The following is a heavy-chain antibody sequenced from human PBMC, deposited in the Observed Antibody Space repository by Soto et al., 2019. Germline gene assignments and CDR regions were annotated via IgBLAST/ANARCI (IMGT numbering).Heavy chain of an antibody. J-gene: IGHJ2*01. CDR3: AHLTYYFDSSAYYWYFDL. CDR1: GFSLSTSGVG. Sequence: QITLKESGPTLVKPTQTLTLTCTFSGFSLSTSGVGVGWIRQPPGKALEWLALIYWDDDKRYSPSLKSRLTITKDPSKNQVVLTMTNMDPVDTATYYCAHLTYYFDSSAYYWYFDLWGRGTLVTVSS. CDR2: IYWDDDK. D-gene: IGHD3-22*01. V-gene: IGHV2-5*02.